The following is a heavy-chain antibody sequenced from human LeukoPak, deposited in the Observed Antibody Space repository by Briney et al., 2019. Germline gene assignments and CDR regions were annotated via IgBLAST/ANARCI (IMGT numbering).Heavy chain of an antibody. CDR3: ARRGRYCSAANCYLFDY. V-gene: IGHV5-51*01. J-gene: IGHJ4*02. D-gene: IGHD2-15*01. CDR1: GYSFTSYW. CDR2: IYPGDSDT. Sequence: GESLKISCKGSGYSFTSYWIGWVRQMPGNGLEWMGIIYPGDSDTRYSPSFQGQVTISADKSITTAYLQWSSLKASDTAMYYCARRGRYCSAANCYLFDYWGQGTLVTVSS.